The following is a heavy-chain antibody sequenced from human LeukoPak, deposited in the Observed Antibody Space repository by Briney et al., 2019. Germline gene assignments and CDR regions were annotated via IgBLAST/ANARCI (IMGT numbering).Heavy chain of an antibody. CDR3: AGQKNGWIDY. CDR1: GESVSSNSAA. CDR2: TYYRSKWYN. D-gene: IGHD6-19*01. J-gene: IGHJ4*02. Sequence: SQTLSLTCAISGESVSSNSAAWSWIRQSPSRGLEWLGRTYYRSKWYNDYAVSMRGRIIINPDTSKNHFFLQLNSVTPEDTGIYYCAGQKNGWIDYWGQGTLVTVSS. V-gene: IGHV6-1*01.